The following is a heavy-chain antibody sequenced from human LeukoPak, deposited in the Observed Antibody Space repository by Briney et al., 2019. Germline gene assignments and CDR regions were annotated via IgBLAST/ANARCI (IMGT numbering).Heavy chain of an antibody. CDR3: ARHMPWELPPGAYDY. D-gene: IGHD1-26*01. Sequence: SETLSLTCTVSGGSISRYYWSWIRQPPGKGLEWIGYIYSSENTYYNPSLNSRVTISVDTSKNQFSLKLTSVTAADTAVYFCARHMPWELPPGAYDYWGQGSLVTVSS. CDR2: IYSSENT. CDR1: GGSISRYY. J-gene: IGHJ4*02. V-gene: IGHV4-59*08.